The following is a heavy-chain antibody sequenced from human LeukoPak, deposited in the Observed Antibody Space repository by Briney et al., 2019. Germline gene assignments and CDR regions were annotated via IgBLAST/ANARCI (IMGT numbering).Heavy chain of an antibody. Sequence: GGSLSLSCAASGFTFSSSAMIWVRQAPGKGLEWVSAISGSGGSSYYADSVKGRFTISRDNSKNTLYLQMNSLRAEDTAVYYCAKERMFRGVGFDYWGQGTLVTVSS. CDR1: GFTFSSSA. J-gene: IGHJ4*02. V-gene: IGHV3-23*01. CDR3: AKERMFRGVGFDY. D-gene: IGHD3-10*01. CDR2: ISGSGGSS.